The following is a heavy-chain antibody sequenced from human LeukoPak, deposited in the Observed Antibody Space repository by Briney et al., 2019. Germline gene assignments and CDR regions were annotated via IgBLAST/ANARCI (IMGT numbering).Heavy chain of an antibody. D-gene: IGHD3-3*01. CDR1: GFIFSDYY. CDR3: ARGTYNHFWSGYPWWY. CDR2: ISSTGSII. V-gene: IGHV3-11*04. Sequence: GGSLRLSCAASGFIFSDYYMSWIRQAPGKGLEWLSYISSTGSIIYYADSVKGRFTISRDNAKNSMYLQMNSLRAEDTAVYYCARGTYNHFWSGYPWWYWGQGTLVTVSS. J-gene: IGHJ4*02.